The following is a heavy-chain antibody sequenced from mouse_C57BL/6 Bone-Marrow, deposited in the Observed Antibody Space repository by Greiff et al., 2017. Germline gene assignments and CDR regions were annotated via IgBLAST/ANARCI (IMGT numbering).Heavy chain of an antibody. J-gene: IGHJ3*01. CDR1: GYSITSGYY. Sequence: EVQLQESGPGLVKPSQSLSLTCSVTGYSITSGYYWNWIRQFPGNKLEWMGYISYDGSNNYNPSLKNRISITRDTSKNQFFLKLNSVTTEDTATYYCAREDYGSSAYWGQGTLVTVSA. D-gene: IGHD1-1*01. CDR2: ISYDGSN. V-gene: IGHV3-6*01. CDR3: AREDYGSSAY.